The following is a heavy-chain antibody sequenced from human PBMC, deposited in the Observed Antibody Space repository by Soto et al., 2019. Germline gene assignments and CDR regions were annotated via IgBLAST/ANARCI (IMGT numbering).Heavy chain of an antibody. CDR3: ARASTTVTTLDY. CDR2: IYHSGST. Sequence: PSESLSLTCAVCGGSICSGGYSWSWIRQPPGKGLERIGYIYHSGSTYYNPSLKSRVTISVDRSKNQFSLKLSSVTAADTAVYYCARASTTVTTLDYWGQGTLVTVSS. V-gene: IGHV4-30-2*01. J-gene: IGHJ4*02. CDR1: GGSICSGGYS. D-gene: IGHD4-17*01.